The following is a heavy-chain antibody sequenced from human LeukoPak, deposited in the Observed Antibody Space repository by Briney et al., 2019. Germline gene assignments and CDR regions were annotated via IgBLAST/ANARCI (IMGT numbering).Heavy chain of an antibody. V-gene: IGHV3-21*01. CDR1: GFTFSSYW. D-gene: IGHD3-10*01. CDR3: VRHRSASDY. Sequence: PGGSLRLSCAASGFTFSSYWMSWVRQAPGKGLGWVSSISPSSTYIYYADSLKGRITISRDNAKNSLYLQMNSLRDEDTAVYYCVRHRSASDYWGQGALVTVSS. CDR2: ISPSSTYI. J-gene: IGHJ4*02.